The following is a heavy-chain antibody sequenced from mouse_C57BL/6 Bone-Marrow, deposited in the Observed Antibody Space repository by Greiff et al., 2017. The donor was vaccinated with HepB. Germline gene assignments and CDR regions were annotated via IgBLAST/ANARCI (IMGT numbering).Heavy chain of an antibody. D-gene: IGHD2-5*01. V-gene: IGHV7-1*01. J-gene: IGHJ3*01. Sequence: EVKLMDSGGGLVQSGRSLRLSCATSGFTFSDFYMEWVRQAPGKGLEWIAASRNKANDYTTEYSASVKGRFIVSRDTSQSILYLQMNALRAEDTAIYYCARDALYSNYVFAYWGQGTLVTVSA. CDR3: ARDALYSNYVFAY. CDR2: SRNKANDYTT. CDR1: GFTFSDFY.